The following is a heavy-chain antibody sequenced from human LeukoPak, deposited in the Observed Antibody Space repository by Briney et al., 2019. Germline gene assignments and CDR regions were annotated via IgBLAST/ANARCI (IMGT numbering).Heavy chain of an antibody. CDR3: ARAYFDTSAYYPHFEF. V-gene: IGHV4-59*08. J-gene: IGHJ4*02. D-gene: IGHD3-22*01. CDR1: GGSFINYY. CDR2: IYYSGST. Sequence: SETLSLTCTVSGGSFINYYWTWIRQPPGKGLEWIGCIYYSGSTNYNPSLKGRLTISIDTSKNKFFLKLSSVTTAETAVYYCARAYFDTSAYYPHFEFSGPGTLVTVSS.